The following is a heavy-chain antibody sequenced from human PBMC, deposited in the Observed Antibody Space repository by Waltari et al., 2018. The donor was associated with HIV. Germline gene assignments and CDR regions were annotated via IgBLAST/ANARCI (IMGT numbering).Heavy chain of an antibody. CDR3: ATGPYSPYDSSGYIYFDY. D-gene: IGHD3-22*01. V-gene: IGHV1-69*01. J-gene: IGHJ4*02. CDR2: IIPIFGTA. Sequence: QVQLVQSGAEVKKPGSSVKVSCKASGGTFSSYAISWVRQAPGQGLEWMGGIIPIFGTANYAQKFQGRVTITADESTSTAYMELSSLRSEDTAVYYCATGPYSPYDSSGYIYFDYWGQGTLVTVSS. CDR1: GGTFSSYA.